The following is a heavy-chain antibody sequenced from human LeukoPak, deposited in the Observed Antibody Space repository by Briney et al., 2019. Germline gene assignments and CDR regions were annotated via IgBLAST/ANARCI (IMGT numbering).Heavy chain of an antibody. V-gene: IGHV1-69*01. Sequence: RASVKVSCKASGGTFSSYAISWVRQAPGQGLEWMGGIIPIFGTANYAQKFQGRVTITADESTSTAYMELSSLRSEDTAVYYCARFGHGQYGSGSSLNWFDPWGQGTLVIVSS. CDR1: GGTFSSYA. CDR3: ARFGHGQYGSGSSLNWFDP. CDR2: IIPIFGTA. J-gene: IGHJ5*02. D-gene: IGHD3-10*01.